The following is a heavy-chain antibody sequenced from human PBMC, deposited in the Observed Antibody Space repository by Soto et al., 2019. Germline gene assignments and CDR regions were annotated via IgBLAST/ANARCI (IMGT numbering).Heavy chain of an antibody. CDR3: ARKFYHDATFDY. J-gene: IGHJ4*02. Sequence: QVQLVESGGGLVKPGGSLRLSCAASGFSFSDYYMNWIRQTPGKGLEWVSSITSGVTTVSYAGSVKGRFTISRDNAHNSLYLQLNSLRADDTAIYYCARKFYHDATFDYWGQGILVTVSS. CDR1: GFSFSDYY. CDR2: ITSGVTTV. D-gene: IGHD3-22*01. V-gene: IGHV3-11*01.